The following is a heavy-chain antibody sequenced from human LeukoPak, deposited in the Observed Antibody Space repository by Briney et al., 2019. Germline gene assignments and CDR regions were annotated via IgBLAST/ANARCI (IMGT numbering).Heavy chain of an antibody. CDR3: ARGGVSSSSWYRAEYYMDV. Sequence: GGSLRLSCAASGFTFSSYAMHWVRQAPGKGLEYVSAISSNGGSTYYANSVKGRFTISRDNSKNTLYLQMGSLRAEDMAVYYCARGGVSSSSWYRAEYYMDVWGKGTTVTVSS. D-gene: IGHD6-13*01. V-gene: IGHV3-64*01. CDR2: ISSNGGST. J-gene: IGHJ6*03. CDR1: GFTFSSYA.